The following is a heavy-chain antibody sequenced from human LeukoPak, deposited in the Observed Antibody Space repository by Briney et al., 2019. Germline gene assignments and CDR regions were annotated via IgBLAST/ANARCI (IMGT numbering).Heavy chain of an antibody. V-gene: IGHV1-46*01. CDR1: GYTFTNYY. J-gene: IGHJ4*02. D-gene: IGHD2-2*01. CDR2: INPSGSNT. CDR3: ARSGSSTSCPWDY. Sequence: GASVKVSCKASGYTFTNYYMHWVRQAPGQGLEWMGIINPSGSNTSYAQKFQGRVTMTRDTSTSTVYMELSSLRSEDSAVYYCARSGSSTSCPWDYWGQGTLVTVAS.